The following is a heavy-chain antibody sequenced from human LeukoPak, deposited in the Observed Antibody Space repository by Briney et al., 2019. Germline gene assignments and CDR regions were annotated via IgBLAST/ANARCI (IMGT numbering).Heavy chain of an antibody. D-gene: IGHD1-14*01. CDR3: ARGYLLDY. CDR2: IYHSGST. J-gene: IGHJ4*02. V-gene: IGHV4-4*02. CDR1: GFTFSSYAM. Sequence: GSLRLSCAASGFTFSSYAMSWVRQPPGKGLEWIGEIYHSGSTNYNPSLKSRVTISVDKSKNQFSLKLSSVTAAHTAVYYCARGYLLDYWGQGTLVTVSS.